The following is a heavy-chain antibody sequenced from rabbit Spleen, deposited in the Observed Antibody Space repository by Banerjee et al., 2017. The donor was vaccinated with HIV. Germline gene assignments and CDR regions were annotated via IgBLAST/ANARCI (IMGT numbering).Heavy chain of an antibody. V-gene: IGHV1S47*01. J-gene: IGHJ4*01. CDR2: IVNGDGST. CDR3: VRGASSSGYYNL. D-gene: IGHD1-1*01. CDR1: GFDFGSNA. Sequence: QEQLVESGGGLVQPEGSLTLTCKASGFDFGSNAMCWVRQAPGKGPEWIACIVNGDGSTYYASWVNGRFTISSHNAQNTLYLQLNSLTVADTATYFCVRGASSSGYYNLWGQGTLVTVS.